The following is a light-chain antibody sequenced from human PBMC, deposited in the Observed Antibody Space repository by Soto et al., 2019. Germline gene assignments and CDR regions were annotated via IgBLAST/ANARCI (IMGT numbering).Light chain of an antibody. J-gene: IGLJ2*01. CDR2: EVS. CDR3: SSFTSSTTLVL. V-gene: IGLV2-14*01. CDR1: SSDVGGYNY. Sequence: HSVLTQPASVSGSPGQSITISCTGTSSDVGGYNYVSWYQQHPGKAPKLMIYEVSNRPSGVSNRFSGSKSGNTASLTISGLQAEDEADYYCSSFTSSTTLVLFGGGTKLTVL.